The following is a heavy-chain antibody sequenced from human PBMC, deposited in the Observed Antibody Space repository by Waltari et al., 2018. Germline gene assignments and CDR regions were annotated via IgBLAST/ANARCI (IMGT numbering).Heavy chain of an antibody. J-gene: IGHJ2*01. Sequence: EVQLLESGGGLVQPGRSLSRSCVASGFTLGAEAMSWVRQRPGEGLEWVSSLSASGHVSYSTASVKGRFSISRDNSKNTLFLHLNAVTVGDTSIFYCANNATLGLARYFDLWGRGTLVTVSP. V-gene: IGHV3-23*01. CDR2: LSASGHVS. CDR1: GFTLGAEA. D-gene: IGHD2-2*01. CDR3: ANNATLGLARYFDL.